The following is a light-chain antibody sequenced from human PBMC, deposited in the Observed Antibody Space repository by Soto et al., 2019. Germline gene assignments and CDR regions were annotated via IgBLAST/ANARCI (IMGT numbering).Light chain of an antibody. J-gene: IGKJ4*01. Sequence: DLQMTQSPSSVSASVGDRVTITCRASQDVSSWLAWYQQKPGKAPKLLIYAASSLQSGVPSRFSGSGSGTDFDLTISSLQPEDFATYYCQQANSLPPTVGGGTKVEIK. V-gene: IGKV1-12*01. CDR1: QDVSSW. CDR2: AAS. CDR3: QQANSLPPT.